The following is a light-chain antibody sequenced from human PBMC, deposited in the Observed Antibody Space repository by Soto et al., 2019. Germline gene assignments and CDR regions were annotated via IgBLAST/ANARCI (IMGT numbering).Light chain of an antibody. J-gene: IGKJ1*01. Sequence: DIPMTQSPSSLSASVGDRVTITCRASQGISNYLAWYQQEPGKDPKLLIYVASTLQSGVPSRFSGSGSGTDFTLTISSLQPEDVATYYCQKYNSAPWTFGQGTKVEIK. CDR1: QGISNY. CDR3: QKYNSAPWT. V-gene: IGKV1-27*01. CDR2: VAS.